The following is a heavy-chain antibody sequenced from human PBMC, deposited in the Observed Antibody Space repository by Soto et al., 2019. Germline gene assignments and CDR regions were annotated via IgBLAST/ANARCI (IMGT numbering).Heavy chain of an antibody. Sequence: HGGSLTLSCAAFGFDFNKYAMTWVRQAPVKGLQWVSSITSNGDSTYYADSVKGRFTTSRDNSKNTLYLQMNSLRADDTAVFYCAKDSPSYTTSPFYFECWGKGNIVTVSS. CDR3: AKDSPSYTTSPFYFEC. V-gene: IGHV3-23*01. CDR1: GFDFNKYA. D-gene: IGHD2-2*02. CDR2: ITSNGDST. J-gene: IGHJ4*02.